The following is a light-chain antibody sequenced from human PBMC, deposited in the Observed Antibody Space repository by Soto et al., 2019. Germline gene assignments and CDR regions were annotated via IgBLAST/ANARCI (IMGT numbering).Light chain of an antibody. CDR3: CSYAGSYTWV. CDR2: DVS. CDR1: SSDVGDYNY. V-gene: IGLV2-11*01. J-gene: IGLJ1*01. Sequence: QSALPQPRSVSGSPGQSVTISCTGTSSDVGDYNYVSWYQHHPGKAPKLMIYDVSKRPSGVPNRFSGSRSGNTASLTISGLQADDEADYYCCSYAGSYTWVFGTGTKVTVL.